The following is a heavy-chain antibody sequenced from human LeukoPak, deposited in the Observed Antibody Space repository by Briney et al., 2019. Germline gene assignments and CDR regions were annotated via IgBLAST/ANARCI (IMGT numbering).Heavy chain of an antibody. D-gene: IGHD4-17*01. CDR2: IKSKTDGGTT. CDR3: TTVGTYYGDARVGY. J-gene: IGHJ4*02. Sequence: GRSLRLSCAASGFTFSSYAMHWVRQAPGKGLEWVGRIKSKTDGGTTDYAAPVKGRFTISRDDSKNTLYLQMNSLKTEDTAVYYCTTVGTYYGDARVGYWGQGTLVTVSS. CDR1: GFTFSSYA. V-gene: IGHV3-15*01.